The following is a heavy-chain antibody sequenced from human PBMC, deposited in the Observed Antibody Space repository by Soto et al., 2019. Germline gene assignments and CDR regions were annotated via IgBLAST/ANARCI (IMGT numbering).Heavy chain of an antibody. V-gene: IGHV3-23*01. CDR3: AKGPQWTVGPLAMDV. CDR2: FSGSGGNI. Sequence: XWAMVLRFVASGVTVNTHSVSWVRQAPGKGLDWVSTFSGSGGNIYYAESVKGRLTISRDDSKNTLYLQMNRLRVEDTAVYYCAKGPQWTVGPLAMDVWGQGTTVTVSS. CDR1: GVTVNTHS. D-gene: IGHD2-2*01. J-gene: IGHJ6*02.